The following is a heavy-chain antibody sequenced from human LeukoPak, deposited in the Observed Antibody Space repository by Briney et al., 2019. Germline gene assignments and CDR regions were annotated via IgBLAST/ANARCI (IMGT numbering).Heavy chain of an antibody. CDR3: AREYSLRHFDY. J-gene: IGHJ4*02. CDR2: INHSGST. Sequence: SETLSLTCAVYGGSFSGYYWSWIRQPPGKGLEWIGEINHSGSTNYNPSLKSRVTISVDTSKNQFSLKLSSVTAADTAVYYCAREYSLRHFDYWGQGTLVTVSS. CDR1: GGSFSGYY. D-gene: IGHD2-15*01. V-gene: IGHV4-34*01.